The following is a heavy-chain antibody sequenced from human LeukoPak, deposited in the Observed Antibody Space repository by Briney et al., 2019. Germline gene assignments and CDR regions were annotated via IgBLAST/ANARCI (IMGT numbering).Heavy chain of an antibody. V-gene: IGHV1-18*04. CDR1: GYTFTSYG. CDR3: ARAKLWFGEFYYFDY. D-gene: IGHD3-10*01. J-gene: IGHJ4*02. Sequence: ASVKVSCKASGYTFTSYGISWVRQAPGQGLEWMGLISAYNGNTNYAQKLQGRVTMTTDTSTSTAYMELRSLRSDDTAVYYSARAKLWFGEFYYFDYWGQGTLVTVSS. CDR2: ISAYNGNT.